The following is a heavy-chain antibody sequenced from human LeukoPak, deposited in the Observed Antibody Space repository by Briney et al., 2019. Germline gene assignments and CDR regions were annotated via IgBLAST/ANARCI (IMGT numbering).Heavy chain of an antibody. V-gene: IGHV4-39*01. CDR1: GGSISSSSYY. Sequence: KPSETLSLTCTVSGGSISSSSYYWGWIRQPPGKGLEWIGSIYYSGSTYYNPSLKSRVTISVDTSKNQFSLKLSSVTAADTAVYYCARVSGSYYRRLVRHYFDYWGQGTLVTVSS. D-gene: IGHD1-26*01. J-gene: IGHJ4*02. CDR3: ARVSGSYYRRLVRHYFDY. CDR2: IYYSGST.